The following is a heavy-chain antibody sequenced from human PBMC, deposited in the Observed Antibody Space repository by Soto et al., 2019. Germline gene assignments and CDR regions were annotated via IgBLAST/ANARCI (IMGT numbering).Heavy chain of an antibody. CDR3: ARERRVAVAGYYYYGMDV. Sequence: GASVKVSCKASGYTFTSYYMHWVRQAPGQGLEWMGIINPSGGSTSYAQKFRGRVTMTRDTSTSTVYMELSSLRSEDTAVYYCARERRVAVAGYYYYGMDVWGQGTTVTVSS. CDR2: INPSGGST. D-gene: IGHD6-19*01. V-gene: IGHV1-46*01. CDR1: GYTFTSYY. J-gene: IGHJ6*02.